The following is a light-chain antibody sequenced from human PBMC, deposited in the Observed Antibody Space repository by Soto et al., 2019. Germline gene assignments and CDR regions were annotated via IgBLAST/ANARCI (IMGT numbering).Light chain of an antibody. CDR2: DVS. CDR1: SSDVGSYNY. CDR3: CSYSGSDSLL. Sequence: QSALTQPRSVSGSPGESVTISCSGTSSDVGSYNYVSWYQQYPGKAPKVMIYDVSERPSEVPVRFSGSKSGNTASLTISGLQAEDEAEYFCCSYSGSDSLLFGEGTQLTVL. J-gene: IGLJ7*01. V-gene: IGLV2-11*01.